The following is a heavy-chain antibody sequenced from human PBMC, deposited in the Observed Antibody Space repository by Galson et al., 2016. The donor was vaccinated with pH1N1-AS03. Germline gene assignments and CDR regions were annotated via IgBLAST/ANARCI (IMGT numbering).Heavy chain of an antibody. Sequence: SLRLSCAASGFTFSTYDMHWARQAPGEGLEWVALFSYVGSNKYYADSVKGRFTISRDNSKNTLYLQMNSLSVEDTAVYYCANGWSSRGAGDWGQGTLVTVSS. D-gene: IGHD6-19*01. CDR1: GFTFSTYD. V-gene: IGHV3-30*18. CDR2: FSYVGSNK. J-gene: IGHJ1*01. CDR3: ANGWSSRGAGD.